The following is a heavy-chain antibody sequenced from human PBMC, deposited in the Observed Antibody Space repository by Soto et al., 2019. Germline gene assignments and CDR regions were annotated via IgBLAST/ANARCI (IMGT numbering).Heavy chain of an antibody. Sequence: QVQLQESGPRLVKPSQTLSLTCTVSGCSISSCGYYWSWIRQHPGKGLERIGYIYYSGSNNYNPSLNRGITVSVDTSKNQLSLKLSSVTAADTAVYYCAITIITFGHEGYYFDYWGQGTLVTVSS. D-gene: IGHD3-16*01. CDR2: IYYSGSN. CDR1: GCSISSCGYY. J-gene: IGHJ4*02. V-gene: IGHV4-31*03. CDR3: AITIITFGHEGYYFDY.